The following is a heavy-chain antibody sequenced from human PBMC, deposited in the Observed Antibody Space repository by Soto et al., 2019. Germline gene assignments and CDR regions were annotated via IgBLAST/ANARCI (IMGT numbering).Heavy chain of an antibody. CDR3: ARSTVTTSGAFDI. Sequence: EVQLVESGGGLVQPGGSLRLSCAASGFTVSSNYMSWVRQAPGKGLEWVSVIYSGGSTYYADPVKGRFTISRDNSKNTLYLQMIILRAEDTAVYYCARSTVTTSGAFDIWGQGTMVTVSS. J-gene: IGHJ3*02. D-gene: IGHD4-17*01. CDR2: IYSGGST. V-gene: IGHV3-66*01. CDR1: GFTVSSNY.